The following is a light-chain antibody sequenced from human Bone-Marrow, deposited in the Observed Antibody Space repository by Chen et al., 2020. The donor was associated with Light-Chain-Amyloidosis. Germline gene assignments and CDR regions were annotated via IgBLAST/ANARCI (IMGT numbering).Light chain of an antibody. CDR1: QSVATV. CDR2: DAS. V-gene: IGKV3-11*01. J-gene: IGKJ3*01. CDR3: QQRSNWPLLT. Sequence: ELVFTQAQATLSLSPGERATLSCRASQSVATVLAWYQHKPGQAPRLLIYDASSRATGIPDRFSGSGSGTDFTLTISSLEPEDFAVYYCQQRSNWPLLTFGPGTKVDIK.